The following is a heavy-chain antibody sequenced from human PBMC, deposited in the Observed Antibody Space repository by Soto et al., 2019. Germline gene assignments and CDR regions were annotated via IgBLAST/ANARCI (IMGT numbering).Heavy chain of an antibody. CDR2: INHSGST. J-gene: IGHJ4*02. CDR3: ARGPSYDILTGYYIPLDY. Sequence: QVQLQQWGAGLLKPSETLSLTCAVYGGSFSGYYWSWIRQPPGKGLEWIGEINHSGSTNYNPSLKSRVTISVDTSKNQFSLKLSSVTAADTAVYYCARGPSYDILTGYYIPLDYWGQGTLVTVSS. V-gene: IGHV4-34*01. CDR1: GGSFSGYY. D-gene: IGHD3-9*01.